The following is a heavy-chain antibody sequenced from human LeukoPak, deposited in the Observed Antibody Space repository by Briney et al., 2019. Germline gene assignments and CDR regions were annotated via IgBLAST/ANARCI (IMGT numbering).Heavy chain of an antibody. D-gene: IGHD5-24*01. CDR3: ARGLGRMATMDWFDP. CDR2: MNPNSGNT. V-gene: IGHV1-8*01. J-gene: IGHJ5*02. CDR1: GYTFTSYD. Sequence: VSVKVSCKASGYTFTSYDINWVRQATGQGLGWMGWMNPNSGNTGYAQKFQGRVTMTRNTSISTAYMELSSLRSEDTAVYYCARGLGRMATMDWFDPWGQGTLVTVSS.